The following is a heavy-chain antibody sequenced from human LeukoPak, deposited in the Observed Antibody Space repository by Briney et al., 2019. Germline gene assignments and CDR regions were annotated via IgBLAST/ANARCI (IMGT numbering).Heavy chain of an antibody. CDR1: QFTFSGLW. D-gene: IGHD6-19*01. V-gene: IGHV3-7*01. J-gene: IGHJ4*02. CDR2: IKQDGSEI. Sequence: PGGSLRLSCAASQFTFSGLWMNWVRQAPGEGLEWVAIIKQDGSEIRYVDSVKGRFTISRDNTKNVLYLQMNSLRAEDTAVYYCAGGSGWLPGYWGQGTLVTVSS. CDR3: AGGSGWLPGY.